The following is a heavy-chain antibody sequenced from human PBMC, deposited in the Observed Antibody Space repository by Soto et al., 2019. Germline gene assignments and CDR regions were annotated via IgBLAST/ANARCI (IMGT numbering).Heavy chain of an antibody. D-gene: IGHD6-13*01. V-gene: IGHV1-69*01. CDR1: GGTFSSYA. CDR2: IIPIFGTA. Sequence: QVQLVQSGAEVKKPGSSVKVSCKASGGTFSSYAISWVRQAPGQGLEWMGGIIPIFGTANYAQKFQGRVTITAEESTSTAYMELSSLRSEDTAVYYCARGRMDSSSWYGPRYGMDVWGQGTTVTVSS. J-gene: IGHJ6*02. CDR3: ARGRMDSSSWYGPRYGMDV.